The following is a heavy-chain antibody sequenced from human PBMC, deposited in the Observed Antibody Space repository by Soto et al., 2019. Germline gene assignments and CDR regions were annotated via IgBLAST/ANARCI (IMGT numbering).Heavy chain of an antibody. CDR2: INPDNGNT. J-gene: IGHJ5*01. V-gene: IGHV1-3*05. Sequence: QVQLVQSGADEKKPGASVKVSCKASGYTFTNYAMHWVRQAPGQRLEWMGWINPDNGNTKYSQKFQGRVTITRDTSASTAYVELSSLRSEDTAVYYCADSTTVTTLGWFDSWGQGTLVTVSS. CDR3: ADSTTVTTLGWFDS. D-gene: IGHD4-17*01. CDR1: GYTFTNYA.